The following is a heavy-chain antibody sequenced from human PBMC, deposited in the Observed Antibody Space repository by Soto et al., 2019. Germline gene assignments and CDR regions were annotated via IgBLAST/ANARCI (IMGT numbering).Heavy chain of an antibody. D-gene: IGHD4-17*01. J-gene: IGHJ4*02. CDR2: IYWDDDK. V-gene: IGHV2-5*02. CDR3: AHSPYCGEELDY. CDR1: GFSLTTRGVR. Sequence: QITLKESGPTLVKPTQTLTLTCTFSGFSLTTRGVRVGWIRQPPGKALEWLALIYWDDDKRYSPSLKTRLTITKDTSKHQVVLIMTNMDHVDTATYYCAHSPYCGEELDYWGQGTMVTVSS.